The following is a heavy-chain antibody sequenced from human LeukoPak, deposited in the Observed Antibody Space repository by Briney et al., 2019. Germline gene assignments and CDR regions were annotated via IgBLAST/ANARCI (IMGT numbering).Heavy chain of an antibody. V-gene: IGHV1-2*06. CDR3: ARGGYSSSWYDEGMIDY. CDR2: INPNSGGT. J-gene: IGHJ4*02. D-gene: IGHD6-13*01. Sequence: ASVKVSCKASGYTFTGYYMHWVRQAPGQGLEWMGRINPNSGGTNYAQKFQGRVTMTRDTSISTAYMELSRLRSDDTAVYYCARGGYSSSWYDEGMIDYWGQGTLVTVSS. CDR1: GYTFTGYY.